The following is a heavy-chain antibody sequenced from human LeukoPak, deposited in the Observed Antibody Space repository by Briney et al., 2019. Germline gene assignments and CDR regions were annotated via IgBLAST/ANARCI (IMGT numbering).Heavy chain of an antibody. CDR3: ARDGELGSPADAFDI. D-gene: IGHD1-26*01. CDR2: ISATRGNT. V-gene: IGHV3-23*01. Sequence: GGSLRLSCVASGFTFTNYAMSWVRQPPGKGLEWVSAISATRGNTYYADSVQGRFSISRDNSKNTLYLQMNSLRAEDTAVYYCARDGELGSPADAFDIWGQGTMVTVSS. J-gene: IGHJ3*02. CDR1: GFTFTNYA.